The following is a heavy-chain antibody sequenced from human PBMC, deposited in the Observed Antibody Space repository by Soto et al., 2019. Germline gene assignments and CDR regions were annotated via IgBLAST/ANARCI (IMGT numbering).Heavy chain of an antibody. D-gene: IGHD6-19*01. CDR2: TYYRSNWRH. V-gene: IGHV6-1*01. Sequence: SQTLSLTCAISGDRVSSHTAAWNWIRSSPSRGLEWLGRTYYRSNWRHDYAVSVKSRITVNPDTSKNHFSLQLNSVTPDDTAVYYCARGVAGTGFDLWGQGTLVTVSS. CDR3: ARGVAGTGFDL. CDR1: GDRVSSHTAA. J-gene: IGHJ4*02.